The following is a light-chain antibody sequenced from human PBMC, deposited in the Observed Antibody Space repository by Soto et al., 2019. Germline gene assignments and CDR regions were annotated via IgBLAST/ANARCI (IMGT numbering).Light chain of an antibody. CDR3: QQSYSTPLP. CDR1: QSFLYSSNNKNY. J-gene: IGKJ4*01. V-gene: IGKV4-1*01. Sequence: IVRTQFPDALAVFLGERATINFKSSQSFLYSSNNKNYLAWYQQKPGQPPKLLIYWASTRESGVPDRFSGSGSGTDFTLTISSLQAEDVAVYYCQQSYSTPLPFGGGTKV. CDR2: WAS.